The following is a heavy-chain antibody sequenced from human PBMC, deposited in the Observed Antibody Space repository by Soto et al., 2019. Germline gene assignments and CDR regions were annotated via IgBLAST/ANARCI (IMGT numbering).Heavy chain of an antibody. CDR1: GFIFTRYS. J-gene: IGHJ4*02. V-gene: IGHV3-21*06. CDR2: ISSTTNYI. Sequence: GGSLRLSCAASGFIFTRYSMNWVRQAPGKGLEWVSSISSTTNYIYYGDSMKGRFTISRDNAKNSLYLEMNSLRAEDTAVYYCARESEGLTSNFDYWGQGTLVTVSS. CDR3: ARESEGLTSNFDY.